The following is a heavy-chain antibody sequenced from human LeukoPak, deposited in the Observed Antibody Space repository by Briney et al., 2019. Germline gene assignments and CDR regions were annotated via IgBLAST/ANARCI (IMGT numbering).Heavy chain of an antibody. CDR1: GFTFDDYT. D-gene: IGHD2-15*01. CDR2: ISWDGDST. Sequence: GGSLRLSCAASGFTFDDYTMHWVRQAPGKGLEWVSLISWDGDSTYYADSVKGRFTISRDNSKNSLYLQMNSLRTEDTALYYCAKDIGVGSCKGCLFDYWGQGTLVTVSS. CDR3: AKDIGVGSCKGCLFDY. J-gene: IGHJ4*02. V-gene: IGHV3-43*01.